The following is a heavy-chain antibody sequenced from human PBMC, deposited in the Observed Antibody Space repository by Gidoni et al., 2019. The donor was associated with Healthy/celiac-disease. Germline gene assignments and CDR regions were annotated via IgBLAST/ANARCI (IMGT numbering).Heavy chain of an antibody. Sequence: PDGSCLRCSRRSWVRQPPGKGLEWIGEIYHSGSTNYNPSLNSRVTIPVDKSKNQFSLKLRSVTAADTAVYYCARDSSDYGDYKSRFDYWGQGTLVTVSS. CDR2: IYHSGST. CDR1: DGSCLRCSR. D-gene: IGHD4-17*01. CDR3: ARDSSDYGDYKSRFDY. V-gene: IGHV4-4*02. J-gene: IGHJ4*02.